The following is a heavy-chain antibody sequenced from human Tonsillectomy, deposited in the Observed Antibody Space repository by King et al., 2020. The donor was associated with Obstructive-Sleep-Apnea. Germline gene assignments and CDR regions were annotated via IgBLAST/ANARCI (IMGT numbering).Heavy chain of an antibody. Sequence: VQLVESGGIVVQPGGSLRLSCAASGFTFDDYTMHWVRQAPGKGLEWVSLITWDGGSTYYADSVKGRFTISRDNSKNSLYLQMNSLRTEDTALYYCARSHRDGSWSYPFDYWGQGTLVTVSS. D-gene: IGHD3-10*01. CDR1: GFTFDDYT. J-gene: IGHJ4*02. V-gene: IGHV3-43*01. CDR2: ITWDGGST. CDR3: ARSHRDGSWSYPFDY.